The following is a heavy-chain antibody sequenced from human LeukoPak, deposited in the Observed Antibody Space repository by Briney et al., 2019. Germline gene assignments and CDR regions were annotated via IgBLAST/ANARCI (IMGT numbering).Heavy chain of an antibody. CDR3: AKDLSSGGGYD. J-gene: IGHJ4*02. V-gene: IGHV3-23*01. Sequence: GGSLRLSCEASRFSFSAYPMGWVRRAPGKGLEWVSTIGGYGNVTYYADSVKGRSTISRDNSKNTLYLQMNSLRPEDTAVFYCAKDLSSGGGYDWGQGTLVTVSS. CDR2: IGGYGNVT. CDR1: RFSFSAYP. D-gene: IGHD3-16*01.